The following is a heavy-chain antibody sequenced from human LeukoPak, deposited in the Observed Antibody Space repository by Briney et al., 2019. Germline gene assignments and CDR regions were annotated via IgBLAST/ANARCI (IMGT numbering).Heavy chain of an antibody. CDR3: SRDNYGDYVAVFDY. V-gene: IGHV3-48*02. J-gene: IGHJ4*02. CDR2: ISSSSTTI. D-gene: IGHD4-17*01. Sequence: GGSLRLPCAASGFTFTSYSMNWVRQAPGKGLEWLSYISSSSTTIYYADSVKGRFTISRDNAKNSLYLQMNSLRDEDTAVYYCSRDNYGDYVAVFDYWGQGTLVTVSS. CDR1: GFTFTSYS.